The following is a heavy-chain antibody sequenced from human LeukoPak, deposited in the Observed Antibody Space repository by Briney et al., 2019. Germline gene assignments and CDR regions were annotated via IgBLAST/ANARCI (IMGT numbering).Heavy chain of an antibody. CDR2: IKSKSDGGTT. CDR1: GSTFSDAW. CDR3: SMLDQLLDPVAPFDY. Sequence: GGSLRLSCAASGSTFSDAWMSWVRQAPGKGLEWVGRIKSKSDGGTTDYAEPVKGRFTISRDDSKKMVHLQMNSLKTEDTAVYYCSMLDQLLDPVAPFDYWGQGTRVTVSS. V-gene: IGHV3-15*01. J-gene: IGHJ4*02. D-gene: IGHD2-21*01.